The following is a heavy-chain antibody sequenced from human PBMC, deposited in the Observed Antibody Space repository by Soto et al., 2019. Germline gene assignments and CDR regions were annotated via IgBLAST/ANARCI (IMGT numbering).Heavy chain of an antibody. Sequence: HVTLKESGPVLVKPTETLTLTCTVSGFSLSNARMGVSWIRQPPGKALEWLAHIFSNDEKSYSTSLKSRLTISKDTSKSQVVLTMTNMDPVDTATYYCARGYCSGGSCYSEVDWFDPWGQGTLVTVSS. D-gene: IGHD2-15*01. CDR1: GFSLSNARMG. J-gene: IGHJ5*02. V-gene: IGHV2-26*01. CDR2: IFSNDEK. CDR3: ARGYCSGGSCYSEVDWFDP.